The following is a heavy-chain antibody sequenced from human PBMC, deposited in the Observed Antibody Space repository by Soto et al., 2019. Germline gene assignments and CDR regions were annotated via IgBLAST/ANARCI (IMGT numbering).Heavy chain of an antibody. V-gene: IGHV3-23*01. Sequence: EVQLLESGGGLVQPGGSLRLSCTASKFTMTTSAMSWVRQIPGRGLEWVSAIGGSGGSTYYAESVKGRFTISRDKSKNTLDLHMKSLRADDTAIYYCVKCRPAQTVFGYGAFDIWGQGTVVTVSS. CDR2: IGGSGGST. J-gene: IGHJ3*02. CDR3: VKCRPAQTVFGYGAFDI. D-gene: IGHD3-3*01. CDR1: KFTMTTSA.